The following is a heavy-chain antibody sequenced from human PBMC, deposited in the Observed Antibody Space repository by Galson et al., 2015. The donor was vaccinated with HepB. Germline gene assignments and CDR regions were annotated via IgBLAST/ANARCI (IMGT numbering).Heavy chain of an antibody. CDR2: ISPYNRNT. CDR3: ARGALVAVVGGTQNNWFVP. V-gene: IGHV1-18*01. D-gene: IGHD2-15*01. Sequence: SVKVSCKASGYSFSTYSITWVRQAPGQGLEWMGWISPYNRNTDYAQKFQGRVSMTTDTPTTTAFMELRSLRSDDTAVYYCARGALVAVVGGTQNNWFVPWGQGTLVTVSS. CDR1: GYSFSTYS. J-gene: IGHJ5*02.